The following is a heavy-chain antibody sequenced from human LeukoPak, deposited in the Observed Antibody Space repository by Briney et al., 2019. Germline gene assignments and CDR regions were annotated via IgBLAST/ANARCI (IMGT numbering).Heavy chain of an antibody. CDR2: VNPNTGGT. V-gene: IGHV1-2*02. Sequence: ASVKVSCKASGYTFTGYYINWVRQAPGQASEWVGWVNPNTGGTRYAQKFQGRVTMTRDTSITTAFMELRGLTFDDTAVFYCVREAGPLDWGQGTLVTVSS. CDR1: GYTFTGYY. CDR3: VREAGPLD. J-gene: IGHJ4*02.